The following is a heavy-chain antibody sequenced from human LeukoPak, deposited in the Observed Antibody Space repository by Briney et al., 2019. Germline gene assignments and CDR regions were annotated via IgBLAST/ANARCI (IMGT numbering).Heavy chain of an antibody. Sequence: GGSLRLSCAASGFSVSSNYMTWVSQAPGKGLEWVSVIHSGGRAYYADSVKGRFTTSRDNSKNTLDLQMNSLSVEDTAVYYCVGVETITMVRGASGDVWGKGTTVTVSS. CDR2: IHSGGRA. V-gene: IGHV3-66*02. D-gene: IGHD3-10*01. J-gene: IGHJ6*03. CDR3: VGVETITMVRGASGDV. CDR1: GFSVSSNY.